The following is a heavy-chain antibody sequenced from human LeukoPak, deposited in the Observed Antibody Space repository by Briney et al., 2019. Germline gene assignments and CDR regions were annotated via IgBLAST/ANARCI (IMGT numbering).Heavy chain of an antibody. CDR3: ARGSGSGLLGDYFDY. V-gene: IGHV4-30-2*01. D-gene: IGHD3-10*01. J-gene: IGHJ4*02. CDR1: GGSISSGGYY. CDR2: IYHSGST. Sequence: TSETLSLTCTVSGGSISSGGYYWSWIRQPPGKGLEWIGYIYHSGSTYYNPSLKSRVTISVDRSKNQFSLKLSSVTAADTAVYYCARGSGSGLLGDYFDYWGQGTLVTVSS.